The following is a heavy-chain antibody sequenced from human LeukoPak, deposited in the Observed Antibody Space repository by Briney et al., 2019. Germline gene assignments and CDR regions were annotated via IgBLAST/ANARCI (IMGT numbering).Heavy chain of an antibody. CDR2: ITQDGSDK. J-gene: IGHJ6*03. CDR3: AKYNYDTMTGYYHYYYYMDV. CDR1: GFTFSTSG. Sequence: GGSLRLSCAASGFTFSTSGMSWVRQAPGKGLEWVTYITQDGSDKYYADSVKGRFTISRDKAKNSLSLQMNSLRTEDTAMYYSAKYNYDTMTGYYHYYYYMDVWGKGTTVTISS. D-gene: IGHD3-9*01. V-gene: IGHV3-7*01.